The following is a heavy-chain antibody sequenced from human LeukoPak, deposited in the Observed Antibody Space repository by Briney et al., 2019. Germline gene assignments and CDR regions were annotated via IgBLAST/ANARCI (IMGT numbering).Heavy chain of an antibody. D-gene: IGHD3-10*01. J-gene: IGHJ4*02. Sequence: PSETLSLTCTVSGGSISSYYWSWIRQPPGKGLEWIGYINYSGSTNYNPSLKSRVTISVDTSKNQFSLKLSSVTAADTAVYYCARGLAVRGVINYYFDYWGQGTLVTVSS. CDR3: ARGLAVRGVINYYFDY. V-gene: IGHV4-59*08. CDR2: INYSGST. CDR1: GGSISSYY.